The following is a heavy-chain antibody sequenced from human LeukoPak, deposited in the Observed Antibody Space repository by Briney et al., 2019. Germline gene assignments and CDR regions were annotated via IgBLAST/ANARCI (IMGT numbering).Heavy chain of an antibody. D-gene: IGHD3-3*01. CDR3: ARVPSYYDFWSGYPDYFDY. J-gene: IGHJ4*02. Sequence: SETLSLTCTVSGGSISSSSYYWGWIRQPPGKGLEWIGSIYHSGSTYYNPSLKSRLTISVDTSKNQFSLKLRSVTAADTAVYYCARVPSYYDFWSGYPDYFDYWGQGTLVTVSS. V-gene: IGHV4-39*07. CDR1: GGSISSSSYY. CDR2: IYHSGST.